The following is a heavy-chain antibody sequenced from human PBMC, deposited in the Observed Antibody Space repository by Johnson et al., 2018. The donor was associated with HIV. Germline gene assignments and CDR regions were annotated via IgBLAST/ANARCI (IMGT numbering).Heavy chain of an antibody. CDR1: GFTFSSYA. V-gene: IGHV3-30*04. J-gene: IGHJ3*02. Sequence: QVQLVESGGGVVQPGRSLRLSCAASGFTFSSYAMHWVRQAPGKGLEWVAVISYDGSNKYYADSVKGRFTISRDNSKNTLYLQMNSLRAEDTAVYYCANGGRGAFDIWAQGTMVTVSS. CDR2: ISYDGSNK. D-gene: IGHD3-16*01. CDR3: ANGGRGAFDI.